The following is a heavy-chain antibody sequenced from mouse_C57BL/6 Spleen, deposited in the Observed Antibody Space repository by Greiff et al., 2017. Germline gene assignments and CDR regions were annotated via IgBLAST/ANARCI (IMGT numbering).Heavy chain of an antibody. CDR1: GYTFTSYW. J-gene: IGHJ3*01. Sequence: QVQLQQSGAELVRPGSSVKLSCKASGYTFTSYWMDWVKQRPGQGLEWIGNIYPSDSETHYNQKFKDKATLTVDKSSSTAYMQLSSLTSEDSAVYYCARRETAQVLFAYWGQGTLVTVSA. CDR3: ARRETAQVLFAY. D-gene: IGHD3-2*02. V-gene: IGHV1-61*01. CDR2: IYPSDSET.